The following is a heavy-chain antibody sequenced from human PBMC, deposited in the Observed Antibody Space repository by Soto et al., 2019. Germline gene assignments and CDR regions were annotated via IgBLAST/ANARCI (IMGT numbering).Heavy chain of an antibody. Sequence: SETLSLTCTVSGGSISRYYWSWIRQPPGKGLEWIGYIHYSGSTNYNPSLKSRVTISVDTSTNQLSLKLSSVTAADTAVYYCARDGVDCTTINCYIAHMAVWGRGTTVTVSS. D-gene: IGHD2-2*02. V-gene: IGHV4-59*01. CDR1: GGSISRYY. CDR2: IHYSGST. CDR3: ARDGVDCTTINCYIAHMAV. J-gene: IGHJ6*02.